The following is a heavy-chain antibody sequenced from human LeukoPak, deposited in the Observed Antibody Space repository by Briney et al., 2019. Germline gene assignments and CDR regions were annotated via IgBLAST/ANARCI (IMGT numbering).Heavy chain of an antibody. Sequence: PGGSLRLSCAGSGFPFSSHGMNRVRQAPGKGLEWVSGISPGGPTYYADSVKGRFSISRDDSKNTLYLQMKNLRAEDTAVYYCAKDGAWLRFDDWGQGILVSVSS. V-gene: IGHV3-23*01. D-gene: IGHD5-12*01. J-gene: IGHJ4*02. CDR2: ISPGGPT. CDR3: AKDGAWLRFDD. CDR1: GFPFSSHG.